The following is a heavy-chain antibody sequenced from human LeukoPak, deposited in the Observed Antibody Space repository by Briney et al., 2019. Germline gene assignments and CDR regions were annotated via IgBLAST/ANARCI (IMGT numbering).Heavy chain of an antibody. CDR1: GFTFDDYA. CDR2: ISGDGGST. D-gene: IGHD3-10*01. CDR3: AKVFGGELFGFDY. J-gene: IGHJ4*02. V-gene: IGHV3-43*02. Sequence: GGSLRLSCAASGFTFDDYAMHWVRQAPGKGLEWVSLISGDGGSTYYADSVKGRFTISRDNSKNSLYLQMNSLRTEDTALYYRAKVFGGELFGFDYWGQGTLVTVSS.